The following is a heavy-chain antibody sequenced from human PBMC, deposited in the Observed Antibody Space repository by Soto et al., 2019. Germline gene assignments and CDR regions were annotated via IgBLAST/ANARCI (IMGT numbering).Heavy chain of an antibody. V-gene: IGHV3-7*01. D-gene: IGHD3-3*01. CDR1: GFTFSSYW. CDR2: IKQDGSEK. CDR3: AGRGSYYDFWSGIYYYYMDV. J-gene: IGHJ6*03. Sequence: GGSLRLSCAASGFTFSSYWMSWVRQAPGKGLEWVANIKQDGSEKYYVDSVKGRFTISRDNAKNSLYLQMNSLRAEDTAVYYCAGRGSYYDFWSGIYYYYMDVWGKGTTVTVSS.